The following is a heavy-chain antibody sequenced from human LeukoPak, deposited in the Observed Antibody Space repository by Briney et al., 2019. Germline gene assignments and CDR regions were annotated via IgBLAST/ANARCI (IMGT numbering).Heavy chain of an antibody. CDR1: GGSISSYY. V-gene: IGHV4-59*12. J-gene: IGHJ4*02. D-gene: IGHD4-17*01. CDR2: IYYSGST. CDR3: AIGTSYGDYSLDY. Sequence: SETLSLTCTVSGGSISSYYWSWIRQPPGKGLEWIGYIYYSGSTNYNPSLKSRVTMSVDTSKNQFSLKLSSVTAADTAVYYCAIGTSYGDYSLDYWGQGTLVTVSS.